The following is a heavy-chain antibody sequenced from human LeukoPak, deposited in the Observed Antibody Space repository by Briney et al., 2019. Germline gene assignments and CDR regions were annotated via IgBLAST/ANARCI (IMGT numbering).Heavy chain of an antibody. J-gene: IGHJ4*02. CDR2: ISYDGSNK. CDR3: AKPGVVGATSVSPSFDY. Sequence: GRSLRLSCAASGFTFSSYAMHWVRQAPGKGLEWVAVISYDGSNKYYADSVKGRFTISRDNSKNTLYLQMNSLRAEDTAVYYCAKPGVVGATSVSPSFDYWGQGTLVTVSS. CDR1: GFTFSSYA. V-gene: IGHV3-30*18. D-gene: IGHD1-26*01.